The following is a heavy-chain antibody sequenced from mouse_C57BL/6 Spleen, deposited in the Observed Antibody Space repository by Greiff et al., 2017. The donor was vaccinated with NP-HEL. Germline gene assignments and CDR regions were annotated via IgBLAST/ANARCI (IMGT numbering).Heavy chain of an antibody. J-gene: IGHJ1*03. CDR2: IYPSDSET. V-gene: IGHV1-61*01. CDR3: ASTVYCSGYWSFDV. Sequence: QVQLQQPGAELVRPGSSVKLSCKASGYTFTSYWMDWVKQRPGQGLEWIGNIYPSDSETHYKQKFKDKATLTVDKSSSTAYMQLSSLTSEDSAVYYCASTVYCSGYWSFDVWGTVATVTVSS. CDR1: GYTFTSYW. D-gene: IGHD1-1*01.